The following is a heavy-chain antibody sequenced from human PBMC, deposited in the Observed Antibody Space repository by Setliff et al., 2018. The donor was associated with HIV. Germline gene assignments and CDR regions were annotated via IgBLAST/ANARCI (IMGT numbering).Heavy chain of an antibody. J-gene: IGHJ3*02. Sequence: GSLRLSCAASGFTFSSYEMTWVRQAPGKGLEWVSYISRSGNTIYYADSVKGRFTISRDNAKNSLYLQMNSLRAEDMALYYCVRDKWLVPDTFDIWGQGTMVTVSS. CDR1: GFTFSSYE. CDR2: ISRSGNTI. V-gene: IGHV3-48*03. CDR3: VRDKWLVPDTFDI. D-gene: IGHD6-19*01.